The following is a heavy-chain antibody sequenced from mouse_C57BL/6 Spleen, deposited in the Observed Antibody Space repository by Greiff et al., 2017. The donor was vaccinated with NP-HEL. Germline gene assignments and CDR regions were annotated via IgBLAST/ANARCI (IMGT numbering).Heavy chain of an antibody. CDR1: GYAFSSSW. CDR2: IYPGDGDT. J-gene: IGHJ2*01. V-gene: IGHV1-82*01. CDR3: ARGDRRGYYFDY. Sequence: QVQLKQSGPELVKPGASVKISCKASGYAFSSSWMNWVKQRPGKGLEWIGRIYPGDGDTNYNGKFKGKATLTADKSSSTAYMQLSSLTSEDSAVYFCARGDRRGYYFDYWGQGTTLTVSS. D-gene: IGHD2-13*01.